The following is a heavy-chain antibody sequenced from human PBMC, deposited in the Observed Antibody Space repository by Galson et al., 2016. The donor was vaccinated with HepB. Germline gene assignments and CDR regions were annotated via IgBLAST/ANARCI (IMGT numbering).Heavy chain of an antibody. CDR3: AKAASNYGYRLGIDV. D-gene: IGHD4-11*01. V-gene: IGHV3-30*18. J-gene: IGHJ6*02. Sequence: SLRLSCAASGFTFGNYDMHWVRQAPGKGLEWVAVISHDGTNKFHTDSVKGRFTISRDSPKNTLYLQMNSLRAEDTAVYYCAKAASNYGYRLGIDVWGQGTTVTVSS. CDR2: ISHDGTNK. CDR1: GFTFGNYD.